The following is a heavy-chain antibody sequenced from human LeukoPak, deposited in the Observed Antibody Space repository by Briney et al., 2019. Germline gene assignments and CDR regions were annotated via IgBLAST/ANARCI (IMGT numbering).Heavy chain of an antibody. CDR3: ARQGLLDYYDSSGYKRRSGSVDY. Sequence: PLASVKVSCKASGYTFTGYYMHWVRQAPGQGLEWMGWINPNSGGTNYAQKFQGRVTMTRDTSISTAYLQWSSLKASDTAMYYCARQGLLDYYDSSGYKRRSGSVDYWGQGTLVTVSS. CDR2: INPNSGGT. J-gene: IGHJ4*02. CDR1: GYTFTGYY. V-gene: IGHV1-2*02. D-gene: IGHD3-22*01.